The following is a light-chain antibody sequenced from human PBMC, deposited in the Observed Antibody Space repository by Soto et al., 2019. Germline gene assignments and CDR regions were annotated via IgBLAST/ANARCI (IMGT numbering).Light chain of an antibody. CDR2: GAS. CDR1: QSVSDSY. V-gene: IGKV3-20*01. J-gene: IGKJ3*01. Sequence: EIVLTQSPGTLSLSPGDRATLSCRASQSVSDSYLAWYKQKPGQAPRLLIYGASIRATGIADRFSGSGSGTYFTLTISRLEPEDFAVYYCQQYGSSPPFTFGPGTRVDIK. CDR3: QQYGSSPPFT.